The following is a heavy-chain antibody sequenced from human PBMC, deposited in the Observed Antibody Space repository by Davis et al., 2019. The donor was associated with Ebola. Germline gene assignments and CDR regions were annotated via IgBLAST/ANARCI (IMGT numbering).Heavy chain of an antibody. J-gene: IGHJ5*02. V-gene: IGHV1-18*04. CDR1: GYTFSGYY. CDR3: ANFYCSGGSCYSWFDP. D-gene: IGHD2-15*01. Sequence: ASVKVSCKASGYTFSGYYINWVRQAPGQGLEWMGWVSAYSGDTKYAQKFQGRVTMTTDTSTITAYMELRNLRSDDTAVYYCANFYCSGGSCYSWFDPWGQGTLVTVSS. CDR2: VSAYSGDT.